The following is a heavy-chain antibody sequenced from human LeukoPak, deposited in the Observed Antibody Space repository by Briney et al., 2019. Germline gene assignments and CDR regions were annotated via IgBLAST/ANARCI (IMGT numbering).Heavy chain of an antibody. D-gene: IGHD5-24*01. CDR1: GFTFSSYW. V-gene: IGHV3-30*18. CDR2: ISYDGSNK. J-gene: IGHJ4*02. CDR3: ANLRFEKKEMATIPGEFFDY. Sequence: GGSLRLSCAASGFTFSSYWMHWVRQAPGKGLEWVAVISYDGSNKYYADSVKGRFTISRDNSKNTLYLQMNSLRAEDTAVYYCANLRFEKKEMATIPGEFFDYWGQGTLVTVSS.